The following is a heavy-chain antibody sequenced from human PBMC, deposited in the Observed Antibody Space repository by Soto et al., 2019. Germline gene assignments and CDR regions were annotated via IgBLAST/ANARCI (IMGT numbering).Heavy chain of an antibody. V-gene: IGHV2-5*02. CDR2: IDWDDVK. D-gene: IGHD3-3*01. CDR1: GFSLTTSGVG. Sequence: QITLNESGPTVVRPTETPTLTCRFSGFSLTTSGVGVGWIRQSPGKAPEWLALIDWDDVKRYSAPLTSRLTITNATPKIQVVLTVSDLDPTDTATYYCAHRVLRTVFGLVTTTAIYFDFWGQGTPVAVAS. CDR3: AHRVLRTVFGLVTTTAIYFDF. J-gene: IGHJ4*02.